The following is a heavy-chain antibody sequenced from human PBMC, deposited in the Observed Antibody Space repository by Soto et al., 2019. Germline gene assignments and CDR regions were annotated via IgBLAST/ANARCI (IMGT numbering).Heavy chain of an antibody. D-gene: IGHD6-13*01. CDR3: ASTPSLYSSSWYYLNY. Sequence: XGTLSLTCAVYGGSFSGYYWSWIRQPPGKGLEWIGEINHSGSTNYNPSLKSRVTISVDTSKNQFSLKLSSVTAADTAVYYCASTPSLYSSSWYYLNYWGQGTLVTVSS. V-gene: IGHV4-34*01. CDR2: INHSGST. J-gene: IGHJ4*02. CDR1: GGSFSGYY.